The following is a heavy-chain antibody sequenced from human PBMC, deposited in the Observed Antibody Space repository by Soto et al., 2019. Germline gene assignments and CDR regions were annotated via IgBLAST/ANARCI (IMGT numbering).Heavy chain of an antibody. CDR3: AKVPYDFWSGYYPPLYFDY. J-gene: IGHJ4*02. D-gene: IGHD3-3*01. CDR1: GFTFRSYV. Sequence: GGSLRLSYAASGFTFRSYVMSWVRQAPGKGLEWVSGISGSGGSTYYADSVKGRFTISRDNSKNTLYLQMNSLRAEDTAVYYCAKVPYDFWSGYYPPLYFDYWGQGTLVTVSS. CDR2: ISGSGGST. V-gene: IGHV3-23*01.